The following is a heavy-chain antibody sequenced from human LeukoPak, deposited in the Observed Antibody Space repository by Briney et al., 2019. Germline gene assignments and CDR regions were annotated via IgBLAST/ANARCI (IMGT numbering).Heavy chain of an antibody. D-gene: IGHD5-12*01. CDR1: GFTFSSYS. CDR2: ISSSSSYI. V-gene: IGHV3-21*01. CDR3: ARDYEIY. J-gene: IGHJ4*02. Sequence: GRSLRLSCAASGFTFSSYSMNWVREAPGKGLEWVSSISSSSSYIYYGDSVKGRFTISRDNAKDSLYLQMNSLRAEDTAVYYCARDYEIYWGQGTLVTVSS.